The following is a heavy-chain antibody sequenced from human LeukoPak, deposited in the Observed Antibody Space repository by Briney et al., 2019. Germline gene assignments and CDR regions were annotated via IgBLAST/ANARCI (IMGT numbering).Heavy chain of an antibody. D-gene: IGHD3-22*01. Sequence: SQTLSLTCTVSGGSISSGSYYWSWIRQPAGKGLEWIGRIYTSGSTNYNPSLKSRVTISLDTSKNQFSLKLSSVTAADTAVYYCAAQSGSGYYPSSFDPWGHGTLFTVSS. CDR3: AAQSGSGYYPSSFDP. CDR1: GGSISSGSYY. CDR2: IYTSGST. J-gene: IGHJ5*02. V-gene: IGHV4-61*02.